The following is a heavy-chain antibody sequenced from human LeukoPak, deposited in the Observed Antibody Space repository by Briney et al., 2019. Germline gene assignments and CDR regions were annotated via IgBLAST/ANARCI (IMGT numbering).Heavy chain of an antibody. CDR1: GFTYSYYW. Sequence: GGSLRLSCAASGFTYSYYWMSWVRQAPGKGLEWVANIKPDGSDKFYVVSVRGRFTISRDNARNSAYLQMNTLRADGTAVYYCARDGGYYGPDYWGRGTLVTVSS. J-gene: IGHJ4*02. CDR2: IKPDGSDK. D-gene: IGHD3-10*01. CDR3: ARDGGYYGPDY. V-gene: IGHV3-7*01.